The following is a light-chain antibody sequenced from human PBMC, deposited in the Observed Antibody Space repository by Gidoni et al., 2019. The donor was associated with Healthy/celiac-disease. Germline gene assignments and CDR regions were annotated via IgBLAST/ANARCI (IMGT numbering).Light chain of an antibody. CDR3: QQYGSSPRYT. J-gene: IGKJ2*01. CDR1: QSVSSSY. Sequence: DIVLPQSPGPLSLSPGERATLSCRASQSVSSSYLAWYQQKPGQAPRLLIYGASSRATGTPDRFSGSGYGTDVTLTISRLEPEDVAVYYCQQYGSSPRYTFGQGTKLEIK. CDR2: GAS. V-gene: IGKV3-20*01.